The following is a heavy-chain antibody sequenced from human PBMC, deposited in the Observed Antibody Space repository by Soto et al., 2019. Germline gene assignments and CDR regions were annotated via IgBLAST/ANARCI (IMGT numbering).Heavy chain of an antibody. CDR3: AKGRRGYDFWTPWDY. D-gene: IGHD3-3*01. CDR1: GFTFSSYA. CDR2: ISGSGGST. V-gene: IGHV3-23*01. Sequence: HPGGSLRLSCAASGFTFSSYAMSWVRQAPGKGLEWVSAISGSGGSTYYADSVKGRFTISRDNSKNTLHLQMNSLRAEDTAVYYCAKGRRGYDFWTPWDYWGQGTLVTVSS. J-gene: IGHJ4*02.